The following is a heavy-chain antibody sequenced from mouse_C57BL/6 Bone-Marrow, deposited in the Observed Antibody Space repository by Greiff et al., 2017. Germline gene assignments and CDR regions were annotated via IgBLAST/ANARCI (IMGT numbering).Heavy chain of an antibody. D-gene: IGHD2-4*01. J-gene: IGHJ3*01. V-gene: IGHV1-64*01. CDR1: GYTFTSYW. CDR2: IHPNSGST. Sequence: QVQLQQPGAELVKPGASVKLSCKASGYTFTSYWMHWVQQRPGQGLEWIGMIHPNSGSTNYNEKFKSKATLTVDKSSSTAYMQLSSLTSEDSAVYYWAREGYDDYDGRPWFADWGQGTLVTVSA. CDR3: AREGYDDYDGRPWFAD.